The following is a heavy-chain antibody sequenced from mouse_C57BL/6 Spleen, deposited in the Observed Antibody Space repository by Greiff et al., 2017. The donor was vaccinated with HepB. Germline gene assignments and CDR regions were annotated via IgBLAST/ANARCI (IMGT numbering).Heavy chain of an antibody. V-gene: IGHV1-15*01. CDR1: GYTFTDYE. D-gene: IGHD4-1*01. CDR3: TRPLTGRGD. J-gene: IGHJ2*01. CDR2: IDPETGGT. Sequence: QVHVKQSGAELVRPGASVTLSCKASGYTFTDYEMHWVKQTPVHGLEWIGAIDPETGGTAYNQKFKGKAILTADKSSSTAYMELRSLTSEDSAVYYCTRPLTGRGDWGQGTTLTVSS.